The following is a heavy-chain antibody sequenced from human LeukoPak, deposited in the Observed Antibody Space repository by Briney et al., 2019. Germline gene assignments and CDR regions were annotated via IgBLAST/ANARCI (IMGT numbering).Heavy chain of an antibody. D-gene: IGHD5-24*01. Sequence: ASVKVSCKASGYTFTGYYMHWVRQAPGQGLEWMGWINPNSGGTNYAQKFQGRVTMTRDTSISTAYMELSRLRSDDTAVYYCAKSRDDYTYVPIFDYWGHGTLVTVSS. CDR1: GYTFTGYY. CDR2: INPNSGGT. J-gene: IGHJ4*01. V-gene: IGHV1-2*02. CDR3: AKSRDDYTYVPIFDY.